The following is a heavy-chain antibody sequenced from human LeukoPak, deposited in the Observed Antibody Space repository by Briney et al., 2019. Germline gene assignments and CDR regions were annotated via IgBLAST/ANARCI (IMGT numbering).Heavy chain of an antibody. CDR1: GFTFTNYA. Sequence: GGSLILSCAASGFTFTNYAMSWVRQAPGKGLEWVSVIGFGGASTYYADSVKGRFTISRDNSKNTLHLQMDSLRAEDTAVYYCARSGKMAAPPAYWGQGTLVTVSS. V-gene: IGHV3-23*01. CDR3: ARSGKMAAPPAY. J-gene: IGHJ4*02. CDR2: IGFGGAST. D-gene: IGHD4-23*01.